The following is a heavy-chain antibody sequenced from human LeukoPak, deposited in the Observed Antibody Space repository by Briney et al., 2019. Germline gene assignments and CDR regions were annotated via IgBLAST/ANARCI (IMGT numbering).Heavy chain of an antibody. CDR3: AKRGILGYCSSTSCVPDYYYYYYMDV. Sequence: PGGSLRLSCAASGFTFSSYAMSWVRQAPGKGLEWVSAISGSGGSTYYADSVKGRFTISRDNSKNTLYLQMNSLRAEDTAVYYCAKRGILGYCSSTSCVPDYYYYYYMDVWGKGTTVTVSS. J-gene: IGHJ6*03. CDR1: GFTFSSYA. CDR2: ISGSGGST. D-gene: IGHD2-2*01. V-gene: IGHV3-23*01.